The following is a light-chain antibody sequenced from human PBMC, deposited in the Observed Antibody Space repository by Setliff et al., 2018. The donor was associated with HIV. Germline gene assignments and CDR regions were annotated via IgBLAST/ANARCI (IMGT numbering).Light chain of an antibody. Sequence: QSVLTQPASVSGSPGQSITISCTGTSSDVGNYKLVSWYQQSPGNAPKLMIYDVTNRPSGVSDRFSGSKSGNTASLTISGLQAEDEADYYCNSYTSTTFYVFGSGTKVTVL. CDR3: NSYTSTTFYV. CDR1: SSDVGNYKL. V-gene: IGLV2-14*02. J-gene: IGLJ1*01. CDR2: DVT.